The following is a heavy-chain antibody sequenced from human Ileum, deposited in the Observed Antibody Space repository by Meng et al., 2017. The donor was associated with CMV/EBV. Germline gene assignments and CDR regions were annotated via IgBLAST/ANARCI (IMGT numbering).Heavy chain of an antibody. CDR3: AKERGYGMDV. V-gene: IGHV3-23*03. CDR1: GFTFSSYA. CDR2: IYSGGSST. Sequence: LSLTCAASGFTFSSYAMSWVRQAPGKGLEWVSVIYSGGSSTYYADSVKGRFTISRDNSKNTLYLQMNSLRAEDTAVYYCAKERGYGMDVWGQGTTVTVSS. J-gene: IGHJ6*02.